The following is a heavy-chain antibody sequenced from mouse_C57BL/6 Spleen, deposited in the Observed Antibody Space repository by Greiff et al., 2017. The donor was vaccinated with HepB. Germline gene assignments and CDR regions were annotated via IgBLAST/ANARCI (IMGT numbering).Heavy chain of an antibody. V-gene: IGHV5-4*01. D-gene: IGHD1-1*01. CDR2: ISDGGSYT. CDR3: ARDRGDYYGTRYFDV. J-gene: IGHJ1*03. Sequence: EVKLVESGGGLVKPGGSLKLSCAASGFTFSSYAMSWVRQTPEKRLEWVATISDGGSYTYYPDNVKGRFTISRDNAKNNLYLQMSHLKSEDTAMYYCARDRGDYYGTRYFDVWGTGTTVTVSS. CDR1: GFTFSSYA.